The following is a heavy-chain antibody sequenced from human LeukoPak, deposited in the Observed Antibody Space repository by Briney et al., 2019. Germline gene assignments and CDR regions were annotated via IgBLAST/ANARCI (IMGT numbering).Heavy chain of an antibody. V-gene: IGHV3-48*03. CDR3: ARDFGMVRGAYYMDV. CDR1: GFTFSSYE. J-gene: IGHJ6*03. Sequence: GGSLRLSCAASGFTFSSYEMNWVRQAPGKGLEWVSYISSSGYTKYYADSVKGRFTISRDNAKNSLYLQMNSLRAEDTAVYYCARDFGMVRGAYYMDVWGKGTTVTVSS. CDR2: ISSSGYTK. D-gene: IGHD3-10*01.